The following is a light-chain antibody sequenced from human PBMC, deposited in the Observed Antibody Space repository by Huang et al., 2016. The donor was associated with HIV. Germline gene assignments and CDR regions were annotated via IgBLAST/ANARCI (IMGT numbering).Light chain of an antibody. CDR1: QSVSTN. J-gene: IGKJ3*01. CDR2: GAS. Sequence: EMVLTPSPATLSVSPVGRATLSCRASQSVSTNLAWYHQKPGQAPRLLIYGASNRATGVPARFRGSGSGTEFTLTISDLQSEDFAVYYCHKYNDWPISFGPGTKVDIK. CDR3: HKYNDWPIS. V-gene: IGKV3-15*01.